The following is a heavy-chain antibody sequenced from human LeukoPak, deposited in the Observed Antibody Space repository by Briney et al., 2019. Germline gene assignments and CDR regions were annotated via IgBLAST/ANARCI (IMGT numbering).Heavy chain of an antibody. CDR2: VYTSGST. Sequence: SETLSLTCTVSGASISSGSYYWSWIRQPAGKGLEWIGRVYTSGSTNYNPSLKSRVNMSLDTPKNQFSLKLISVTAADTAVYFCARLQWLSTPFFDYWGQGTLVTVSS. V-gene: IGHV4-61*02. CDR3: ARLQWLSTPFFDY. J-gene: IGHJ4*02. CDR1: GASISSGSYY. D-gene: IGHD6-19*01.